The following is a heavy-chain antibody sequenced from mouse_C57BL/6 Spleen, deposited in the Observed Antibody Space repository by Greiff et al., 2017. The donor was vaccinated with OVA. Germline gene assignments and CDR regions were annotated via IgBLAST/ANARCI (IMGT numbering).Heavy chain of an antibody. CDR3: ARCDYPSFYAMDY. Sequence: EVKLQESVAELVRPGASVKLSCTASGFNIKNTYMHWVKQRPEQGLEWIGRIDPANGNTKYAPKFQGKATITADTSSNTAYLQLSSLTSEDTAIYYCARCDYPSFYAMDYWGQGTSVTVSS. CDR2: IDPANGNT. J-gene: IGHJ4*01. CDR1: GFNIKNTY. V-gene: IGHV14-3*01. D-gene: IGHD2-4*01.